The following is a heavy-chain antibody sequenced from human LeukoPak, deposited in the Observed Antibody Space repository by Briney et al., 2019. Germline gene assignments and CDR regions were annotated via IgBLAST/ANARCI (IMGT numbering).Heavy chain of an antibody. V-gene: IGHV4-34*01. CDR3: ARLYCGGDCYTNYFDS. J-gene: IGHJ4*02. CDR1: GGSFSGYY. Sequence: SETLSLTCAVYGGSFSGYYWNWIRQPPGKGLEWIGQINHRGSTNYNPSLKSRVTISVDTSKNQSSLKLSSVTAADTAVYYCARLYCGGDCYTNYFDSWGQGTLVTVSS. CDR2: INHRGST. D-gene: IGHD2-21*02.